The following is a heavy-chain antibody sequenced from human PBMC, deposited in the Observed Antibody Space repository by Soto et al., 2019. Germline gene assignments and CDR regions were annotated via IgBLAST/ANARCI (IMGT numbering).Heavy chain of an antibody. CDR3: ARAVKYSSYGIDAFDI. CDR2: IYYSGST. CDR1: GGSISSYY. Sequence: SETLSLTCTVSGGSISSYYCSWIRQPPGKGLEWIGYIYYSGSTNYNPSLKSRVTISVDTSKNQFSLKMSSVTAEDTAVYYCARAVKYSSYGIDAFDIGGQGTMV. D-gene: IGHD6-6*01. J-gene: IGHJ3*02. V-gene: IGHV4-59*01.